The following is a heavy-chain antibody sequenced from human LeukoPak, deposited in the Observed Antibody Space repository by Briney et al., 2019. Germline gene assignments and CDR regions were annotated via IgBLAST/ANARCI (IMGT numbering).Heavy chain of an antibody. Sequence: SETLSLTCTVSGGSISSGAYYWNWIRQPAGKGLEWIGRIYSSGSINYNPSLMSRLTISIDTFKNQFSLSLTSVTAADTAVYYCARGIREYRYGTDYFDFWGQGTLVAVSS. D-gene: IGHD5-18*01. J-gene: IGHJ4*02. CDR3: ARGIREYRYGTDYFDF. V-gene: IGHV4-61*02. CDR2: IYSSGSI. CDR1: GGSISSGAYY.